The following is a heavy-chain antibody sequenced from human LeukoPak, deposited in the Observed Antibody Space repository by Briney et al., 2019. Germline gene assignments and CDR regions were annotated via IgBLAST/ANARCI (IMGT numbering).Heavy chain of an antibody. J-gene: IGHJ4*02. V-gene: IGHV3-33*01. Sequence: PGGSLRLSCAASGYTFSSYGMHWVRQAPGKGLEWVAVIWYDGSNKYYADSVKGRFTISRDNSKNTLYLQMNSLRAEDTAVYYCARGDVDTAFFDYWGQGTLVTVSS. D-gene: IGHD5-18*01. CDR3: ARGDVDTAFFDY. CDR1: GYTFSSYG. CDR2: IWYDGSNK.